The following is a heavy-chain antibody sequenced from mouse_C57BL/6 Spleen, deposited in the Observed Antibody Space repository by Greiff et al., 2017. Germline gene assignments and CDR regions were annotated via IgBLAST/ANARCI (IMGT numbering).Heavy chain of an antibody. D-gene: IGHD2-4*01. CDR2: IDPEDGET. CDR3: ARGGLQAMDY. V-gene: IGHV14-2*01. CDR1: GFNIKDYY. J-gene: IGHJ4*01. Sequence: VHVKQSGAELVKPGASVKLSCTASGFNIKDYYMHWVKQRTEPGLEWIGGIDPEDGETKYAAKFQGKATITADTSSNTAYLQLSSLTSEDTAVYYCARGGLQAMDYWGQGTSVTVSS.